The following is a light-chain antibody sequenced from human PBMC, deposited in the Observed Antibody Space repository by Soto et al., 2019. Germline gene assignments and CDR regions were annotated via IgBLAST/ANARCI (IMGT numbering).Light chain of an antibody. J-gene: IGKJ1*01. V-gene: IGKV1-9*01. CDR1: QDLSNY. CDR3: QQLNSYPPWT. CDR2: SAS. Sequence: DVQLTQSPSFLSASVGDRLTITCRASQDLSNYLAWYQQKPGKAPKLLIHSASTLHSGVPLRFSGSGSGTEFTLPISGLQPEDFATYYCQQLNSYPPWTFGQGTKVEIK.